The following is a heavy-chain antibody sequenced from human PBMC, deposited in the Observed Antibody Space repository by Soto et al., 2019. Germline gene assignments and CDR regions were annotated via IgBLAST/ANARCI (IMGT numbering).Heavy chain of an antibody. CDR3: AKGRASDCPGCTQDY. V-gene: IGHV3-23*01. Sequence: EVQLLESGGGLAQPGGSLRLSCAASAFTFSSYAMSWVRQAPGKGLEWVSAVSGSGDSTYYADSVKGRFTISRDNSKNPLYLQVNSRSAEDPAVYYCAKGRASDCPGCTQDYWGQGTLVTVSS. D-gene: IGHD2-21*02. CDR2: VSGSGDST. CDR1: AFTFSSYA. J-gene: IGHJ4*02.